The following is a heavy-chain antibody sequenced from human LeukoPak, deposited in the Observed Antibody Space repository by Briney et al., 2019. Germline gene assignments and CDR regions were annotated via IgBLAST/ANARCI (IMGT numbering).Heavy chain of an antibody. V-gene: IGHV3-21*01. CDR2: ISSSSSYI. Sequence: GGSLRLSCAASGFTFSSYSMNWVRQAPGEGLEWVSSISSSSSYIYYADSVKGRFTISRDNAKNSLYLQMNSLRAEDTAVYYCARDYGYYYDSSGYYYANFDYWGQGTLVTVSS. CDR3: ARDYGYYYDSSGYYYANFDY. J-gene: IGHJ4*02. CDR1: GFTFSSYS. D-gene: IGHD3-22*01.